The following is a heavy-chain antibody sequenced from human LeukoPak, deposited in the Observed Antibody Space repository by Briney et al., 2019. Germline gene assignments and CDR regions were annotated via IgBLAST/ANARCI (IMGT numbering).Heavy chain of an antibody. V-gene: IGHV3-9*03. CDR3: AKDIGAAAGHAFDI. D-gene: IGHD6-13*01. Sequence: SLRLSCAASGFTFDDYAMHWVRQAPGKGLEWVSGISWNSGSIGYADSVKGRFTISRDNAKNSLYLQMNSLRAEDMALYYCAKDIGAAAGHAFDIWGQRTMVTVSS. CDR2: ISWNSGSI. J-gene: IGHJ3*02. CDR1: GFTFDDYA.